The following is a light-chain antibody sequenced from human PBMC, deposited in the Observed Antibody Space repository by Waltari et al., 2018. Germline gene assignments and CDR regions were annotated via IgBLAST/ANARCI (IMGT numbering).Light chain of an antibody. J-gene: IGLJ3*02. Sequence: QSVLTQPPSASGTPGQRVTISCSGSSSNIGSNTVNWYQQLPGTAPKLLMYSNNQRPSWVPDRFSGSKSGTSASLAISGLQSEDEADYYCGAWDDSLNSPVFGGGTKLTVL. CDR2: SNN. CDR3: GAWDDSLNSPV. V-gene: IGLV1-44*01. CDR1: SSNIGSNT.